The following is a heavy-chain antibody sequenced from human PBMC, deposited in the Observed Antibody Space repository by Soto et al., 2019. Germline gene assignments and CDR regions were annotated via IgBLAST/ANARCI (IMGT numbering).Heavy chain of an antibody. J-gene: IGHJ5*02. V-gene: IGHV4-59*01. CDR3: ARHYYDFWSGNNWFDP. D-gene: IGHD3-3*01. CDR1: GGSISSYY. Sequence: SETLSLTCTVSGGSISSYYWSWIRQPQGKGLEWIGYIYYSGSTNYNPSLKSRVTISVDTSKNQFSLKLSSVTAADTAVYYCARHYYDFWSGNNWFDPWGQGTLVTVSS. CDR2: IYYSGST.